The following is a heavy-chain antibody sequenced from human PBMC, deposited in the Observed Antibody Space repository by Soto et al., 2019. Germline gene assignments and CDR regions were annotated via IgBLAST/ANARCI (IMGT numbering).Heavy chain of an antibody. CDR1: GGSITSHY. D-gene: IGHD2-2*03. Sequence: LSLTCTVSGGSITSHYWSWIRQPPGKGLEWIGYIYHSGSTNYNPSLKSRVTISVDTSKNQFSLKLISVTTADTAVYYCAGLRHKLDKNFDYWGQGTLVTVSS. CDR3: AGLRHKLDKNFDY. J-gene: IGHJ4*02. V-gene: IGHV4-4*09. CDR2: IYHSGST.